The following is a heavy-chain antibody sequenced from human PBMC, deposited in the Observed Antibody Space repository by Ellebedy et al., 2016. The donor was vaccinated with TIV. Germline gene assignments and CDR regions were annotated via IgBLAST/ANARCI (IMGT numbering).Heavy chain of an antibody. CDR1: GLIFSSYG. D-gene: IGHD3-22*01. Sequence: GGSLRLXXAASGLIFSSYGMHWVRQAPGKGLEWVAVIWHDGSYKDYADSVKGRFTISRDNSKNTVFLQMNSLRAEDTAVYYCARQAQIHQWFMDYWGQGTLVTVSS. J-gene: IGHJ4*02. CDR2: IWHDGSYK. V-gene: IGHV3-33*01. CDR3: ARQAQIHQWFMDY.